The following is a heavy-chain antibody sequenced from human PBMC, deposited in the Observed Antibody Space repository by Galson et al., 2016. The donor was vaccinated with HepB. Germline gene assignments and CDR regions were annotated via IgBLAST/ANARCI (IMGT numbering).Heavy chain of an antibody. Sequence: SETLSLTCTVSGDSVTSPTFYWGWIRQPPGKGLEWIGTPHYSVRTTYSPSLLSRVNIFVDTSKNQLSLNVSSVTAADAAVYFCARGQRRPGPEVDYWGQGALVTVSS. V-gene: IGHV4-39*01. CDR1: GDSVTSPTFY. CDR3: ARGQRRPGPEVDY. D-gene: IGHD6-25*01. J-gene: IGHJ4*02. CDR2: PHYSVRT.